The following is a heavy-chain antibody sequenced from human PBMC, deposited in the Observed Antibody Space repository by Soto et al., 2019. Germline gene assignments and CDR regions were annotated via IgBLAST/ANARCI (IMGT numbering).Heavy chain of an antibody. J-gene: IGHJ5*02. CDR2: INHSGST. CDR1: GGSFSGYY. CDR3: ARAPLTAPYGHWFDP. D-gene: IGHD4-17*01. Sequence: QVQLQQWGAGLLKPSETLSLTCAVYGGSFSGYYWSWIRQPPGKGLEWIGEINHSGSTNYNPSLTTRVTITVDASSKRFPLPLRSVTAADTAVYYCARAPLTAPYGHWFDPRGPGTLVTVSS. V-gene: IGHV4-34*01.